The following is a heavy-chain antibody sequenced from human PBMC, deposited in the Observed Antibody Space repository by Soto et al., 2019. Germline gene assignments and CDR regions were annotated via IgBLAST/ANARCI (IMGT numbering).Heavy chain of an antibody. V-gene: IGHV3-11*05. CDR3: ARAFRPPLSAGMDV. CDR1: GFTFSDYY. J-gene: IGHJ6*02. Sequence: QVQLVESGGGLVKPGGSLRLSCAASGFTFSDYYMSWIRQAPGKGLEWVSYISSSSSYTNYADSVKGRFTISRDNAKNSLYLQMNSLRAEDTAVYYCARAFRPPLSAGMDVWGQGTTVTVSS. CDR2: ISSSSSYT.